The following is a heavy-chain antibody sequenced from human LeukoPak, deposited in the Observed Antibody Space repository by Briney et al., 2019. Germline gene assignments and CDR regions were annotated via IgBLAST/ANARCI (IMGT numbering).Heavy chain of an antibody. CDR1: GGSISSGDYY. Sequence: SQTLSLTCTVSGGSISSGDYYWTWIRQPPGKGLEWIGYIDGSRTTYNPSLKSRGTISIDTSKKQFSLKLSSVTAADTAVYYCARDVGGSYAGDAFDIWGQGMIVILSS. D-gene: IGHD1-26*01. CDR2: IDGSRTT. CDR3: ARDVGGSYAGDAFDI. J-gene: IGHJ3*02. V-gene: IGHV4-30-4*01.